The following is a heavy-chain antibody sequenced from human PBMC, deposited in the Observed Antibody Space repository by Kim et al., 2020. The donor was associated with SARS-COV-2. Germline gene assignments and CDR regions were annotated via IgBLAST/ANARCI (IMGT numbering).Heavy chain of an antibody. D-gene: IGHD3-9*01. V-gene: IGHV4-39*01. CDR3: ARLLRLGLRYFDWLSPNWFDP. J-gene: IGHJ5*02. Sequence: SETLSLTCTVSGGSISSSSYYWGWIRQPPGKGLEWIGSIYYSGSTYYNPSLKSRVTISVDTSKNQFSLKLSSVTAADTAVYYCARLLRLGLRYFDWLSPNWFDPWGQGTLVTVSS. CDR1: GGSISSSSYY. CDR2: IYYSGST.